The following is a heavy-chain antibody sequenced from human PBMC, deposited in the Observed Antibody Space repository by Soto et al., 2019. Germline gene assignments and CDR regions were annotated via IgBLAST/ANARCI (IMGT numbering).Heavy chain of an antibody. Sequence: QVHLVQSGAEVKKPGASVKVSCKTSGYTFITFGISWVRQAPGQGLVWMGWITPYNGKTNYAQKFQDRVTMTTDTSTGTAYMELRSLRSDDSAVYYCARDTSHYFDHWGQGTLVTVSS. CDR2: ITPYNGKT. CDR1: GYTFITFG. V-gene: IGHV1-18*01. CDR3: ARDTSHYFDH. J-gene: IGHJ4*02. D-gene: IGHD2-2*01.